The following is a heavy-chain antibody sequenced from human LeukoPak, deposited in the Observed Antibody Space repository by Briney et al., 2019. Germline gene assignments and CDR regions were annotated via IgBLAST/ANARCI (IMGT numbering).Heavy chain of an antibody. V-gene: IGHV3-23*01. D-gene: IGHD5-18*01. CDR3: AKGYSYYYYGVDV. CDR2: ISGGGDIT. CDR1: GFNFANHA. Sequence: GGSLRLSCAASGFNFANHAMSWVRQTAGKGLEWVSAISGGGDITYYADSVKGRFTISRDNSKNTLYLQMNSLRAEDTAVYYCAKGYSYYYYGVDVWGQGTTVTVSS. J-gene: IGHJ6*02.